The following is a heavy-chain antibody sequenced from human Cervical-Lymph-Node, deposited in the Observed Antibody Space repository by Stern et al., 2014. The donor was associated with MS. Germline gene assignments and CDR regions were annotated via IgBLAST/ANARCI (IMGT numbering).Heavy chain of an antibody. CDR2: IYYTGRT. J-gene: IGHJ5*02. V-gene: IGHV4-59*01. CDR3: ARDPSPLGWFDP. Sequence: QLQLQESGPGLVKPSETLSLTCTVSGGSISTDYWNWIRQSPGKGLEWIGYIYYTGRTNYSPSLRSRATISLDTSKNQFSLRLTSVTAADAAVYYCARDPSPLGWFDPWGQGARVTVSS. CDR1: GGSISTDY.